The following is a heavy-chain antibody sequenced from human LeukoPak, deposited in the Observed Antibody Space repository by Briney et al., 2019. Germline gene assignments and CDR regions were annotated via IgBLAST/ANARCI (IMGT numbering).Heavy chain of an antibody. J-gene: IGHJ4*02. CDR2: IKVDGSEK. Sequence: GGSLRLSCAASGFTFSSYSMNWVRQAPGKGLEWVANIKVDGSEKYYTDSVKGRFTISRDNAKNSLYLQMNSLRAEDTAVYYCARGYWYYFDYWGQGTLVTVSS. D-gene: IGHD2-8*02. V-gene: IGHV3-7*01. CDR1: GFTFSSYS. CDR3: ARGYWYYFDY.